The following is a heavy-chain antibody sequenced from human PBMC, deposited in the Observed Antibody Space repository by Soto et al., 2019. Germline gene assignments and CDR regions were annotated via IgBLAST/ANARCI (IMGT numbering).Heavy chain of an antibody. CDR1: GFTFSSYA. CDR3: ARDLDYYDSSGSYGY. V-gene: IGHV3-30-3*01. CDR2: ISYDGSNK. D-gene: IGHD3-22*01. J-gene: IGHJ4*02. Sequence: GGSLRLSCASSGFTFSSYAMHCFRQAPGKGLEWVAVISYDGSNKYYADSVKGRFTISRDNSKNTLYLQMNSLRAEDTAVYYCARDLDYYDSSGSYGYWGQGTLVTVSS.